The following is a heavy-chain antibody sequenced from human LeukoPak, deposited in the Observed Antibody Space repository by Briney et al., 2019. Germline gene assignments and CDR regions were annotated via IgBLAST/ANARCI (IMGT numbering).Heavy chain of an antibody. V-gene: IGHV3-30-3*01. CDR2: ISYDGSNK. CDR1: GFTFSSYA. CDR3: ARDYIAVAGGYFDY. Sequence: GGSLRLSCAASGFTFSSYAMHWVRQAPGKGLEWVAVISYDGSNKYYADSVKGRFTISRDNSKNTLYLQMNSPRAEDTAVYYCARDYIAVAGGYFDYWGQGTLVTVSS. J-gene: IGHJ4*02. D-gene: IGHD6-19*01.